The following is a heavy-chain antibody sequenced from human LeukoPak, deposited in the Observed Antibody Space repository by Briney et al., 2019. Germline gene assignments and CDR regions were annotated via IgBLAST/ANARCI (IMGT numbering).Heavy chain of an antibody. J-gene: IGHJ4*02. V-gene: IGHV4-34*01. D-gene: IGHD3-22*01. CDR2: INHSGST. CDR3: ARREYYYDSSGYYYFDY. Sequence: GSLRLSCAASGFTFSSYAMSWIRQPPGKGLEWIGEINHSGSTNYNPSLKSRVTISVDTSKNQFSLKLSSVTAADTAVYYCARREYYYDSSGYYYFDYWGQGTLVTVSS. CDR1: GFTFSSYA.